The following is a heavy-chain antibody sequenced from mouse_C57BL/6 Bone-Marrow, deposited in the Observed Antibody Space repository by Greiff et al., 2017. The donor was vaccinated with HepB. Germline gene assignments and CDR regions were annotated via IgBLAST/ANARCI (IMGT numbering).Heavy chain of an antibody. CDR2: INPNNGGT. V-gene: IGHV1-26*01. D-gene: IGHD4-1*01. Sequence: VQLQQSGPELVKPGASVKISCKASGYTFTDYYMNWVKQSHGKSLEWIGDINPNNGGTSYNQKFKGKATLTVDKSSSTTYMELRSLTSEDSAVYYCARRELGNWYFDVWGTGTTVTVSS. CDR3: ARRELGNWYFDV. CDR1: GYTFTDYY. J-gene: IGHJ1*03.